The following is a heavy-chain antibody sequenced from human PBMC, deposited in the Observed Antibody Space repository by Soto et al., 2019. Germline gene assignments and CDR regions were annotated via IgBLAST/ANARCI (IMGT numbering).Heavy chain of an antibody. J-gene: IGHJ6*02. D-gene: IGHD3-3*01. CDR2: ISYDGSNK. CDR3: ARVRTYYDFWSGKRADRDYYYYYGMDV. Sequence: GGSLRLSCAASGFTFSSYAMHWVRQAPGKGLEWVAVISYDGSNKYYADSVKGRFTISRDNSKNTLYLQMNSLRAEDTAVYYCARVRTYYDFWSGKRADRDYYYYYGMDVWAQGNTVPVSS. CDR1: GFTFSSYA. V-gene: IGHV3-30-3*01.